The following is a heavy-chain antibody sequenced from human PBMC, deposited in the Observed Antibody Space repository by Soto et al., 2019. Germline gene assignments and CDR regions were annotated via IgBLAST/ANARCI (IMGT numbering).Heavy chain of an antibody. D-gene: IGHD4-17*01. Sequence: GGSLRLSCAASGFTFSSYGMHWVRQAPGKGLEWVAVISYDGSNKYYADSVKGRFTISRDNSKNTLYLQMNSLRAEDTAVYYCAKDDYGGNSNLDYWGQGTLVTVSS. CDR1: GFTFSSYG. J-gene: IGHJ4*02. CDR2: ISYDGSNK. V-gene: IGHV3-30*18. CDR3: AKDDYGGNSNLDY.